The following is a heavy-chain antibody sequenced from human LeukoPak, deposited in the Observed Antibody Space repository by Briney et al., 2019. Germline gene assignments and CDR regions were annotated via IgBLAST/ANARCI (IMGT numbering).Heavy chain of an antibody. D-gene: IGHD3-10*01. CDR2: LSGSGGAT. J-gene: IGHJ3*02. CDR3: AKYRTPYSRSGGYYLGAFDI. V-gene: IGHV3-23*01. CDR1: GLTFSNYA. Sequence: GGSLRLSCAASGLTFSNYAMTWVRLAPGKGLEWGSSLSGSGGATWYAGSVKGRFTISRDNSKNTLYLRMNSLRAEDTAVYYCAKYRTPYSRSGGYYLGAFDIWGHGTLVTVSS.